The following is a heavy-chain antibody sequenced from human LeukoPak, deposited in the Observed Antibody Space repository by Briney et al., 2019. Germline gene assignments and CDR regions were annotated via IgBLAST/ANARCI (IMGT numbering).Heavy chain of an antibody. CDR3: AREVGAHERYCSSTSCQGYFDL. CDR2: ISGSGGST. CDR1: GFTFSSYA. D-gene: IGHD2-2*01. J-gene: IGHJ2*01. V-gene: IGHV3-23*01. Sequence: PGGSLRLSCAASGFTFSSYAMSWVRQAPGKGLEWVSAISGSGGSTYYADSVKGRFTISRDNSKNTLYLQMNSLRAEDTAVYYCAREVGAHERYCSSTSCQGYFDLWGRGTLDTVSS.